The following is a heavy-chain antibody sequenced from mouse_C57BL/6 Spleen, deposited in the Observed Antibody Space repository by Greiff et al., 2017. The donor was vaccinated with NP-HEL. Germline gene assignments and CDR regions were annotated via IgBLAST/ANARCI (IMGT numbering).Heavy chain of an antibody. CDR3: TRRGLAVVASDV. D-gene: IGHD1-1*01. CDR1: GYTFTSYW. V-gene: IGHV1-5*01. J-gene: IGHJ1*03. CDR2: IYPGNSDT. Sequence: VQLQQSGTVLARPGASVKMSCKTSGYTFTSYWMHWVKQRPGQGLEWIGAIYPGNSDTSYNQQFKGKAKLTAVTSASTAYMELSSLTNEDSAVYYCTRRGLAVVASDVWGTGTTVTVSS.